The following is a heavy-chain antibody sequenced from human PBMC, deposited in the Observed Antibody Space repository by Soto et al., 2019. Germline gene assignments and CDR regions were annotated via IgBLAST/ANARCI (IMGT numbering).Heavy chain of an antibody. CDR3: ARVMRLLYYYYGMDV. J-gene: IGHJ6*02. CDR2: ISYDGSNK. D-gene: IGHD3-22*01. Sequence: GGSLRLSCAASGFTFSSYAMHWVRQAPGKGLEWVAVISYDGSNKYYADSVKGRFTISRDNSKNTLYLQMNSLRAEDTAVYYCARVMRLLYYYYGMDVWGQGTTVTVSS. V-gene: IGHV3-30-3*01. CDR1: GFTFSSYA.